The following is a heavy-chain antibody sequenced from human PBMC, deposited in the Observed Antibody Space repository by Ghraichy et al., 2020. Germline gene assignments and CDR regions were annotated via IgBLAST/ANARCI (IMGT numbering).Heavy chain of an antibody. CDR1: GVSMSSASYY. V-gene: IGHV4-39*01. Sequence: SETLSLTCSVSGVSMSSASYYWSWVRQPPGKGLEWIGSLYYRGNTYYNPSLKSRVTISIDTSKRLSSLGLSSVTAADTALYYCAGSVNDVGAYDLDYWGQGTLVTVSS. CDR2: LYYRGNT. CDR3: AGSVNDVGAYDLDY. D-gene: IGHD2-8*01. J-gene: IGHJ4*02.